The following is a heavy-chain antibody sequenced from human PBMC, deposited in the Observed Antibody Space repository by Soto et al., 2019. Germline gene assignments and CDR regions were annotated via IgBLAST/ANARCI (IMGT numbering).Heavy chain of an antibody. J-gene: IGHJ5*02. Sequence: SETLSVTCTVSGGSISSYYWSWIRQPPGKGLEWIGYIYYSGSTNYNPSLKSRVTISVDTSKNQFSLKLSSVTAADTAVYYCAREGYSGSYLNWFDPWGQGTLVTVSS. D-gene: IGHD1-26*01. CDR1: GGSISSYY. CDR3: AREGYSGSYLNWFDP. V-gene: IGHV4-59*01. CDR2: IYYSGST.